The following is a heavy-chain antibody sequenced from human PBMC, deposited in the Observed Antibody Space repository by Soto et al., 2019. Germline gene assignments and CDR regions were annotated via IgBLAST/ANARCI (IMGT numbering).Heavy chain of an antibody. J-gene: IGHJ4*02. CDR1: GGSISSGDYY. V-gene: IGHV4-30-4*01. CDR2: IYYSGST. D-gene: IGHD3-22*01. CDR3: ARDEDYYDSSGRLSVYFDY. Sequence: PSETLSLTCTVSGGSISSGDYYWSWIRQPPGKGLEWIGYIYYSGSTYYNPSLKSRVTISVDTSKNQFSLKLSSVTAADTAVYYCARDEDYYDSSGRLSVYFDYWGQGTLVT.